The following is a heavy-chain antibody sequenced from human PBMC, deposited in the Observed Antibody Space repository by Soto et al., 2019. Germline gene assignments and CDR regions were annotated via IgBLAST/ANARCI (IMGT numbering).Heavy chain of an antibody. V-gene: IGHV3-23*01. Sequence: GGSLRLSCAASGFTFSNYATSWVRQAPGKGLEWVSAVTGSGSNTYYADSVKGRFTISRDNSKNTLYLQMNSLRAEDTALYYCAKGPAMTQYHFDYWGRGTLVTVSS. D-gene: IGHD2-2*01. J-gene: IGHJ4*02. CDR1: GFTFSNYA. CDR3: AKGPAMTQYHFDY. CDR2: VTGSGSNT.